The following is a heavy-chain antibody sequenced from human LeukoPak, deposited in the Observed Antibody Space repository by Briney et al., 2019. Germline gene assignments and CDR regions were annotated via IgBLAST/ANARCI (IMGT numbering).Heavy chain of an antibody. J-gene: IGHJ4*02. Sequence: PSETLSLTCTVSGGSISSYYWSWIRQPPGKGLEWIAYIYYSGSTDYNPSLKSRITISVETSKNQFSLKLTSVTAADTAVYYCARHSIYYHNSGYSDHFDYRGQGTLVTVSS. CDR2: IYYSGST. D-gene: IGHD3-22*01. CDR3: ARHSIYYHNSGYSDHFDY. V-gene: IGHV4-59*08. CDR1: GGSISSYY.